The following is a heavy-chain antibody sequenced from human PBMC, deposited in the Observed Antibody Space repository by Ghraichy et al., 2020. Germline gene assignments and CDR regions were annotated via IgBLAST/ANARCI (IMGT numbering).Heavy chain of an antibody. CDR2: ISAYNGNT. D-gene: IGHD4-17*01. V-gene: IGHV1-18*01. Sequence: ASVKVSCKASGYTFTSYGISWVRQAPGQGLEWMGWISAYNGNTNYAQKLQGRVTMTSDTSTSTAYMERRSLRSDDTAVDYCARADYGDYYLFDYWGQGTLLTVSS. CDR1: GYTFTSYG. J-gene: IGHJ4*02. CDR3: ARADYGDYYLFDY.